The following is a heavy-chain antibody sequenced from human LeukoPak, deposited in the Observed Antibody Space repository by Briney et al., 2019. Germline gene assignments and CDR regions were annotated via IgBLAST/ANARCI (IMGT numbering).Heavy chain of an antibody. V-gene: IGHV3-48*03. CDR3: ARAKGNGDYSSDAFDI. Sequence: GGSLRLSCAASGFTFSSYEMNWVRQAPGKGLEWVSYISSSGSTIYYADSVKGRFTISRDNAKNSVYLQMNTLRVEDTAVYYCARAKGNGDYSSDAFDIWGQGTMVTVSS. J-gene: IGHJ3*02. D-gene: IGHD4-17*01. CDR1: GFTFSSYE. CDR2: ISSSGSTI.